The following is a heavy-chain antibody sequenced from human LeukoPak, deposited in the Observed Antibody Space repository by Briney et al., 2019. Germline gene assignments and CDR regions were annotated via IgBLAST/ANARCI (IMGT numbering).Heavy chain of an antibody. CDR1: GFTFSSYW. CDR3: ARDPADFWSGYSKWDY. J-gene: IGHJ4*02. D-gene: IGHD3-3*01. V-gene: IGHV3-7*01. Sequence: GGSLRLSCAASGFTFSSYWMSWVRQAPGKGLEWVANIKQDGSEKYYVDSVKGRFTISRDNAKNSLYLQMNRLRAEDTAVYYCARDPADFWSGYSKWDYWGQGTLVTVSS. CDR2: IKQDGSEK.